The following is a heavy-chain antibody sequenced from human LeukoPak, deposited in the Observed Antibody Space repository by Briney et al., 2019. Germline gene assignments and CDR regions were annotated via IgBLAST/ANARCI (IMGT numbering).Heavy chain of an antibody. CDR2: INHSGTT. Sequence: SETLSLTCSIYGGPLNGYYWSWIHQPPGKGLEWIGEINHSGTTNYNPSLESRVTISVDTSKNQFSLKLSSMTAADTAVYYCARGGSYPTRNDYWGQGTLVTVSS. CDR1: GGPLNGYY. J-gene: IGHJ4*02. CDR3: ARGGSYPTRNDY. D-gene: IGHD1-26*01. V-gene: IGHV4-34*01.